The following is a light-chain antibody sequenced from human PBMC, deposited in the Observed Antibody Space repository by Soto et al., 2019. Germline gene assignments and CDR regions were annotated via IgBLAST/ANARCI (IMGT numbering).Light chain of an antibody. J-gene: IGLJ1*01. CDR3: CSYAGGYTYL. CDR2: GVV. CDR1: CNFVGAYNY. V-gene: IGLV2-11*01. Sequence: QCVLTQPRAVSGSPGQSVTISCAGTCNFVGAYNYVSCYQQHPGRPPRLLIYGVVRWPSGVPDRFSGSKSGNTASLTISGLQAEDEADYFCCSYAGGYTYLFGTGTKVTVL.